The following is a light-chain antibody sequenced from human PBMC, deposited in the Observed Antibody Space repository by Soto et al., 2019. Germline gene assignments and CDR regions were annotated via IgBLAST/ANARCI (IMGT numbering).Light chain of an antibody. CDR3: QPYDSYSRT. CDR1: QSVGSN. V-gene: IGKV3-15*01. CDR2: VAS. Sequence: EIVLTQSPATLSVSPRERATLCCRASQSVGSNLAWYQHKPGQTPRLLMYVASTRATGIPARFSGSGSGTETTLTFSSLQPDDSATYYCQPYDSYSRTFGQGTKVDIK. J-gene: IGKJ1*01.